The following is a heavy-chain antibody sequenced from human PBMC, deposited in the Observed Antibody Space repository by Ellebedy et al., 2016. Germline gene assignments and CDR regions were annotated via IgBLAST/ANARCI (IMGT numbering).Heavy chain of an antibody. V-gene: IGHV4-59*06. Sequence: SETLSLTCTVSGGSISSYYSSWIRQPPGKGLEWIGYIYYSRSTYYNPSLKSRVTISVDTSKNQFSLKLSSVTAADTAVYYCASGLLMVRSVGGMDVWGQGTTVTVSS. CDR1: GGSISSYY. CDR3: ASGLLMVRSVGGMDV. J-gene: IGHJ6*02. D-gene: IGHD3-10*01. CDR2: IYYSRST.